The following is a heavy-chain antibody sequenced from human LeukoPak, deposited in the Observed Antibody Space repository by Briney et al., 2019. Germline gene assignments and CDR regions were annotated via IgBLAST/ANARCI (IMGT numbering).Heavy chain of an antibody. D-gene: IGHD4-17*01. Sequence: GSLRLSCAASGFTFNRYNMNWVRRAPGKGLEWIGEIYHSGSTNYNPSLKSRVTISEDKSKNQFSLKLSSVTAADTAVYYCASYGKSAAAFDYWGQGTLVTVSS. CDR3: ASYGKSAAAFDY. V-gene: IGHV4-4*02. J-gene: IGHJ4*02. CDR2: IYHSGST. CDR1: GFTFNRYNM.